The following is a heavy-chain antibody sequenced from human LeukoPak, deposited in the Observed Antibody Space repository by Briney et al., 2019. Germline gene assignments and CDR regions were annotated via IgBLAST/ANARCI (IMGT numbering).Heavy chain of an antibody. CDR1: GGSINSYY. CDR2: IYYSGST. V-gene: IGHV4-59*01. J-gene: IGHJ4*02. D-gene: IGHD1-26*01. Sequence: SETLSLTCTVSGGSINSYYWSWIRQPPGKGLEWIGYIYYSGSTNYNPSLKSRVTISVDTSKNQFSLRLSSVTAADTAVYYCARAGVGATTDLFDYWGQGTLVTVSS. CDR3: ARAGVGATTDLFDY.